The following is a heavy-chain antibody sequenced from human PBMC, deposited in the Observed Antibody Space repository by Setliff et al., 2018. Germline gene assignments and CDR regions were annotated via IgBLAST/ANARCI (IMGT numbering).Heavy chain of an antibody. CDR3: AREFGISGYYGRSSHYSFDT. Sequence: PSETLSLTCTVSGGSISSYSWSWIRQSPGRGLEWIGFIYYTGSTNYNPSLKSRVTISGDTSKNQFSLKLNSVTAADTAVYYCAREFGISGYYGRSSHYSFDTWGQGTVVTVS. CDR2: IYYTGST. J-gene: IGHJ3*02. CDR1: GGSISSYS. V-gene: IGHV4-59*13. D-gene: IGHD3-22*01.